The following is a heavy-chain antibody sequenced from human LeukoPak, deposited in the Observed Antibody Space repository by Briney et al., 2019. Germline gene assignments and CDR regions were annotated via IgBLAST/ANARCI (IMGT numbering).Heavy chain of an antibody. D-gene: IGHD2-2*01. CDR2: IYSGGST. CDR1: GFTVSSNY. V-gene: IGHV3-53*01. CDR3: ARDGPMVPSHEYVVPAAMGGGIAVAGADY. Sequence: GGSLRLSCAASGFTVSSNYMSWVRQAPGKGLEWVSVIYSGGSTYYADSVKGRFTISRDNSKNTLYLQMNSLRAEDTAVYYCARDGPMVPSHEYVVPAAMGGGIAVAGADYWGQGTLVTVSS. J-gene: IGHJ4*02.